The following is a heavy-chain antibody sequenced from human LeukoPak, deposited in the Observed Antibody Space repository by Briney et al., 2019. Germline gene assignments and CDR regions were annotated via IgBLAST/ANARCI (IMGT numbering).Heavy chain of an antibody. CDR3: ARSWLGDFWSGYYLFDY. J-gene: IGHJ4*02. CDR2: IYYSGST. D-gene: IGHD3-3*01. V-gene: IGHV4-59*01. Sequence: SETLSLTCTVSGGSISSYYWSWIRQPPGKGLEWIGYIYYSGSTNYNPSLKSRVTISVDTSKNQFSLKLSSVTAADTAVYYCARSWLGDFWSGYYLFDYWGRGTLVTVSS. CDR1: GGSISSYY.